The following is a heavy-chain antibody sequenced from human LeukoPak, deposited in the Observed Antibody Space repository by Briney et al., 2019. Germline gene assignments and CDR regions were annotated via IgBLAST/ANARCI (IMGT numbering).Heavy chain of an antibody. V-gene: IGHV1-69*05. Sequence: ASVKVSCKASGGTFSSYAISWVRQAPGQGLEWMGGIIPIFGTANYAQKFQGRVTMTRDTSISTAYMELSRLRSDDTAVYYCARDTVEYSSSFDPWGQGTLVTVSS. D-gene: IGHD6-6*01. J-gene: IGHJ5*02. CDR3: ARDTVEYSSSFDP. CDR1: GGTFSSYA. CDR2: IIPIFGTA.